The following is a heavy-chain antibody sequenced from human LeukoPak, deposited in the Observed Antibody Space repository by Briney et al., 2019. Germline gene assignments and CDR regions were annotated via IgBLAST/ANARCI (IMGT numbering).Heavy chain of an antibody. CDR1: GGTFSSYA. Sequence: SVKVSCKASGGTFSSYAISWVRQAPGQGLEWMGVIIPIFGTENYAQKFQGRVTITADESTSTAYMELSSLRSEDTAVYYCAREDCSSTSCYEGMEYYYYYGMDVWGKGTTVTVSS. V-gene: IGHV1-69*13. J-gene: IGHJ6*04. D-gene: IGHD2-2*01. CDR2: IIPIFGTE. CDR3: AREDCSSTSCYEGMEYYYYYGMDV.